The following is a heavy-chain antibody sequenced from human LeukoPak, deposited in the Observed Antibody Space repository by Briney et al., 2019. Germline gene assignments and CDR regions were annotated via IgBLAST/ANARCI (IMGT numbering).Heavy chain of an antibody. J-gene: IGHJ5*02. Sequence: GGSLRLSCAASGFTSSDYYMSWIRQAPGKGLEWVSSISSSSSYIYYADSVKGRFTISRDNAKNSLYLQMNSLRAEDTAVYYCARDRYFDWSGHWGQGTLVTVSS. CDR3: ARDRYFDWSGH. V-gene: IGHV3-11*06. CDR2: ISSSSSYI. D-gene: IGHD3-9*01. CDR1: GFTSSDYY.